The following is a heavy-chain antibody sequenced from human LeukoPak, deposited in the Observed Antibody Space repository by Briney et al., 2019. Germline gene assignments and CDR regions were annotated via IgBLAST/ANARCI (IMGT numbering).Heavy chain of an antibody. Sequence: PGGSLRLSCAASGFTFSSYWMSWVRQAPGKGLEWVSSISSSSSYIYYADSVKGRFTISRDNAKNSLYLQMNSLRAEDTAVYYCARNSKVGYFDYWGQGTLVTVSS. CDR3: ARNSKVGYFDY. CDR2: ISSSSSYI. J-gene: IGHJ4*02. V-gene: IGHV3-21*01. CDR1: GFTFSSYW. D-gene: IGHD2/OR15-2a*01.